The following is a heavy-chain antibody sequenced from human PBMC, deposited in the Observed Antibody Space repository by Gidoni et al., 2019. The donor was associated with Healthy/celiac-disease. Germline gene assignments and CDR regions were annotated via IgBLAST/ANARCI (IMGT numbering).Heavy chain of an antibody. J-gene: IGHJ3*02. D-gene: IGHD3-22*01. CDR2: ISGSGGST. Sequence: EVQLLESGGGLVQPGGSLRLSCAASGFTFRRYAMSWVRQAPGKGLEWVSAISGSGGSTYYADSVKGRFTISRDNSKNTLYLQMNSLRAEDTAVYYCAKGYYDSSGYDAFDIWGQGTMVTVSS. V-gene: IGHV3-23*01. CDR3: AKGYYDSSGYDAFDI. CDR1: GFTFRRYA.